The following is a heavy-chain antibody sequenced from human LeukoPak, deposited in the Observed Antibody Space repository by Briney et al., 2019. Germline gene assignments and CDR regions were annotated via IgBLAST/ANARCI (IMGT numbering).Heavy chain of an antibody. CDR2: IIPILGIA. CDR1: GGTFSSYT. D-gene: IGHD4-17*01. CDR3: ARGGSVTTVTTRHYYYYGMDV. J-gene: IGHJ6*02. V-gene: IGHV1-69*02. Sequence: SVKVSCKASGGTFSSYTISWVRQAPGQGLERMGRIIPILGIANYAQKFQGRVTITADKSTSTAYMELSSLRSEDTAVYYCARGGSVTTVTTRHYYYYGMDVWGQGTTVTVSS.